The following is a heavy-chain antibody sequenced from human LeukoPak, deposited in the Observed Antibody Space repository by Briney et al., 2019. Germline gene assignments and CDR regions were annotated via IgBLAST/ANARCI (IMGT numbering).Heavy chain of an antibody. J-gene: IGHJ5*02. V-gene: IGHV3-7*01. CDR1: RFTLTLNW. Sequence: GRCLSLSCAASRFTLTLNWTSWVRQAPGKGLEWVANIKQNVTEKYYVGSLKGGSTIPTHNRNNSLCLQMNSLRADDTAVYFCARMPSIVWFDPWGEGTLVTVPA. CDR2: IKQNVTEK. D-gene: IGHD1-26*01. CDR3: ARMPSIVWFDP.